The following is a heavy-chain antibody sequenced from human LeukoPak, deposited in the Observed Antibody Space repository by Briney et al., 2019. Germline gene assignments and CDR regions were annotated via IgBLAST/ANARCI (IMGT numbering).Heavy chain of an antibody. J-gene: IGHJ4*02. CDR3: AREYCSGGSCHHFDY. CDR2: ISAYNGNT. Sequence: GASVKVSCKASGYTFTSYGISWVRQAPGQGLEWMGWISAYNGNTNYAQKLQGRVTMTTDTSTSTAYMELRSLRSDDTAVYYCAREYCSGGSCHHFDYWGQGTLVTVSS. D-gene: IGHD2-15*01. V-gene: IGHV1-18*01. CDR1: GYTFTSYG.